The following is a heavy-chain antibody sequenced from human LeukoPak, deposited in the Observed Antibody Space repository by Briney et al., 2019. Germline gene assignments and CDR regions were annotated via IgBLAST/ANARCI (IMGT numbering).Heavy chain of an antibody. CDR1: GYTFTSYY. CDR3: ARAGAYCGGDCYSFFFDY. D-gene: IGHD2-21*02. J-gene: IGHJ4*02. V-gene: IGHV1-46*01. CDR2: INPSGGST. Sequence: GASVKVFCKASGYTFTSYYMHWVRQAPGQGLEWMGIINPSGGSTSYAQKFQGRVTMTRDTSTSTVYMELSSLRSEDTAVYYCARAGAYCGGDCYSFFFDYWGQGTLVTVSS.